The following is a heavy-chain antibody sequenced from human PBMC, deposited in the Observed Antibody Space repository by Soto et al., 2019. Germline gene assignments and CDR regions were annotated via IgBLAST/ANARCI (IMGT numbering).Heavy chain of an antibody. J-gene: IGHJ4*02. D-gene: IGHD1-1*01. CDR2: IYHTGTT. CDR1: GYAISSGFY. CDR3: ARVRTVGMSRSPGDS. V-gene: IGHV4-38-2*01. Sequence: PSETLSLTCDVSGYAISSGFYWAWIRQPPGKRLEWIGNIYHTGTTYYNPSLKSRVTMSVDTSKNQFSLRLSSVTAADTAVFYCARVRTVGMSRSPGDSWGQGTLVTVSS.